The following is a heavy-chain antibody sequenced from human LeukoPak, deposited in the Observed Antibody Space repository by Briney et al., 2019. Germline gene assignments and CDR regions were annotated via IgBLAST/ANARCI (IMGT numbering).Heavy chain of an antibody. D-gene: IGHD5-18*01. CDR2: ISYDGSNK. Sequence: GGSLRLSCAASGFTLSSFAMDWVRQAPGKGLEWVAVISYDGSNKYYAVSVKGRFTISRDNSKNTLYLQMNSLRAEDTAVYYCAKGGYSNGRYYYYYMDVWGEGTTVTVSS. CDR3: AKGGYSNGRYYYYYMDV. CDR1: GFTLSSFA. V-gene: IGHV3-30*04. J-gene: IGHJ6*03.